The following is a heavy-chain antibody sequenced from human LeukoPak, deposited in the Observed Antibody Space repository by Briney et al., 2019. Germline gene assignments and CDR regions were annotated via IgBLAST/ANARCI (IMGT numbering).Heavy chain of an antibody. CDR1: GYTFTSYY. V-gene: IGHV1-46*01. J-gene: IGHJ5*02. CDR2: INPSGGST. CDR3: ARDRRFVCSSTSCYTPGWFDP. D-gene: IGHD2-2*02. Sequence: ASVKVSCKASGYTFTSYYMHWVRQAPGQGLEWMGIINPSGGSTSYAQKFQGRVTMTRDTSTSTVYMELSSLRSEDTAVYYCARDRRFVCSSTSCYTPGWFDPWGQGTLVTVSS.